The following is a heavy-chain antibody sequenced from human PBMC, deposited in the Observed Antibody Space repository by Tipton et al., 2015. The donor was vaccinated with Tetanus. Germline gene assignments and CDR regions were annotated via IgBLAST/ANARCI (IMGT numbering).Heavy chain of an antibody. CDR1: GFTFRKNG. Sequence: SLRLSCAASGFTFRKNGMHWVRQAPGKGLEWVAVTTDDGREKYYAESVKGRFSVSRENYRSTLYLQMNSLRPEDTAVYYCAKGGSPTSGVSIIPICRDAWGRGTLVTLSS. V-gene: IGHV3-30*18. CDR3: AKGGSPTSGVSIIPICRDA. CDR2: TTDDGREK. D-gene: IGHD3-3*01. J-gene: IGHJ4*02.